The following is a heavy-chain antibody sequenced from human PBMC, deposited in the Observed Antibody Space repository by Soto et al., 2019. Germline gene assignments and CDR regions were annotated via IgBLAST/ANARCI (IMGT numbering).Heavy chain of an antibody. CDR3: TRGVDPIQLSFV. CDR2: INHFGST. CDR1: GGSFSGYY. Sequence: SETLSLTCAVYGGSFSGYYWSWIRQPPGKGLEWIGQINHFGSTSYNPSLQSRVTIAGDTSKNQFSLKLTSVTAADTAVYYCTRGVDPIQLSFVWGQGTLVTVSS. D-gene: IGHD5-18*01. V-gene: IGHV4-34*01. J-gene: IGHJ4*02.